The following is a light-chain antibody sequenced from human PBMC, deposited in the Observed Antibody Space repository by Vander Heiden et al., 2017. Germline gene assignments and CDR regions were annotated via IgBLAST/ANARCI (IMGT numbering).Light chain of an antibody. J-gene: IGLJ1*01. CDR1: SSNVGRYDF. CDR2: DVT. CDR3: CSYAGNYTYV. V-gene: IGLV2-11*01. Sequence: QSALTQPRSVSGSPGQSVTISCTGTSSNVGRYDFVSWYQQHPGKAHKVIIYDVTRRPSGVPHRFSGSKSGNTASLTISGLQAEDEADYCCCSYAGNYTYVFGPGTTVTVL.